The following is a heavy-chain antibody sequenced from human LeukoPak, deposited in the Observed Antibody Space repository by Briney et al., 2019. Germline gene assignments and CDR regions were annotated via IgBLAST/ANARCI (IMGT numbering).Heavy chain of an antibody. J-gene: IGHJ5*02. V-gene: IGHV3-11*04. Sequence: PGGSLRLSCAASGFTFSDYYMSWIRQAPGKGLEWVSYISSSSTTIYYADSVKGRFTISRDNAKNSLYLQTNSLRPEDTGVYYCARHHDYYDSSGYLPITNWFDPWGQGTLVTVSS. CDR2: ISSSSTTI. CDR3: ARHHDYYDSSGYLPITNWFDP. D-gene: IGHD3-22*01. CDR1: GFTFSDYY.